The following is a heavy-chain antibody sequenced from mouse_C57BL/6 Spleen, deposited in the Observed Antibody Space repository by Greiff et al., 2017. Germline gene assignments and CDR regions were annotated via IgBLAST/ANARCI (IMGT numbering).Heavy chain of an antibody. CDR3: ARDLYGYDYDMDY. Sequence: EVKLQESGGGLVKPGGSLKLSCAASGFTFSSYAMSWVRQTPEKRLEWVATISDGGSYTYYPDNVKGRFTISRDNAKNNLYLQMSHLKSEDTAMYYCARDLYGYDYDMDYWGQGTSVTVSS. V-gene: IGHV5-4*01. CDR2: ISDGGSYT. D-gene: IGHD2-2*01. CDR1: GFTFSSYA. J-gene: IGHJ4*01.